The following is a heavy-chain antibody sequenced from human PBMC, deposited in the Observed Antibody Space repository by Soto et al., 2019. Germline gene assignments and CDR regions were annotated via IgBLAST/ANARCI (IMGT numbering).Heavy chain of an antibody. CDR1: GYTFTSYY. J-gene: IGHJ5*02. CDR2: INPSGGST. V-gene: IGHV1-46*03. D-gene: IGHD2-2*01. Sequence: ASVKVSCKASGYTFTSYYMHWVRQAPGQGLEWMGIINPSGGSTSYAQKFQGRVTMTRDTSTSTVYMELSSLRSEDTAVYYCAREGTHCSSPSCYVSWFDPWGQGTLVTVSS. CDR3: AREGTHCSSPSCYVSWFDP.